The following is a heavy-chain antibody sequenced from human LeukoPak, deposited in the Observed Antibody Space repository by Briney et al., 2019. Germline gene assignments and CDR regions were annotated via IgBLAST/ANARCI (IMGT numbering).Heavy chain of an antibody. Sequence: PGGSLRLSCAASGFTFSSYAMHWVRQAPGKGLEWVAVISYDGSNKYYADSVKGRFTISRDNSKNTLYLQMNSLRAEDTAVYYCASAEEFLEWLPYYYGMDVWGQGTTVTVSS. CDR2: ISYDGSNK. V-gene: IGHV3-30-3*01. D-gene: IGHD3-3*01. CDR1: GFTFSSYA. J-gene: IGHJ6*02. CDR3: ASAEEFLEWLPYYYGMDV.